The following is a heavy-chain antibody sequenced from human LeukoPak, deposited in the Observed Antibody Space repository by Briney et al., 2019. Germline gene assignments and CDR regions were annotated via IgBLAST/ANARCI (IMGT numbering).Heavy chain of an antibody. Sequence: SQTLSLTCAISGDSVSSSSASWNWIRQSPSRGLEWLGRTYYRSKWYTDYAESVKSRISIDPDTSKNRFSLQVNSVTPEDTAVYYCARGSSRIYYYDSSGYSHAFDYWGQGILVTVSS. D-gene: IGHD3-22*01. CDR3: ARGSSRIYYYDSSGYSHAFDY. CDR2: TYYRSKWYT. V-gene: IGHV6-1*01. CDR1: GDSVSSSSAS. J-gene: IGHJ4*02.